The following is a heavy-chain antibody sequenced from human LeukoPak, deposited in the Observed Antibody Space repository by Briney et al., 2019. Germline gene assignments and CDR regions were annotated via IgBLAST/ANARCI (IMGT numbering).Heavy chain of an antibody. CDR1: GGSISSGGYY. J-gene: IGHJ4*02. CDR2: IYYSGST. CDR3: ARVYYDSSGYYGPYFDY. D-gene: IGHD3-22*01. V-gene: IGHV4-31*03. Sequence: PSETLSLTCTVSGGSISSGGYYWSWIRQHPGKGLEWFGYIYYSGSTYYNPSLKSRVTISVDTSKNQFSLKLSPVTAADTAVYYCARVYYDSSGYYGPYFDYWGQGTLVTVSS.